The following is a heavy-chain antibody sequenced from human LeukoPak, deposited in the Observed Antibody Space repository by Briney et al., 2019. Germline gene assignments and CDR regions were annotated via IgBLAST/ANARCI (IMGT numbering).Heavy chain of an antibody. CDR2: INHSGST. Sequence: SETLSLTCAVYGGSFSGYYWSWIRQPPGKGLEWIGEINHSGSTNYNPSLKSRVTISVDTSKNQFSLKLSSVTAADTAVYYCARVATYYDFWSGYYRPHGDYYYYMDVWGKGTTVTVSS. J-gene: IGHJ6*03. D-gene: IGHD3-3*01. V-gene: IGHV4-34*01. CDR1: GGSFSGYY. CDR3: ARVATYYDFWSGYYRPHGDYYYYMDV.